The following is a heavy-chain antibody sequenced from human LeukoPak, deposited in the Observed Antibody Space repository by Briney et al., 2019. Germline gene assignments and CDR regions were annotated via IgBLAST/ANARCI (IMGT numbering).Heavy chain of an antibody. J-gene: IGHJ4*02. CDR3: ARIRGDGYNFYFDY. Sequence: SETLSLTCAVYGGSFSGYYWSWIRQPPGKGLERIGEINHSGSTNYNPSLKSRVTISVDTSKNQFSLKLSSVTAADTAVYYCARIRGDGYNFYFDYWGQGTLVTVSS. CDR2: INHSGST. V-gene: IGHV4-34*01. D-gene: IGHD5-24*01. CDR1: GGSFSGYY.